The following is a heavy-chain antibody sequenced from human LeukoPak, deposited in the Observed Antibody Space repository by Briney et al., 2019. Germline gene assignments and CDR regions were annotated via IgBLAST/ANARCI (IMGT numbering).Heavy chain of an antibody. D-gene: IGHD3-16*01. CDR3: ARDRSLGELTTESPSFDY. J-gene: IGHJ4*02. Sequence: SETLSLTCTVSGGSISSYYWSWIRQPAGKGLEWIGRIDTSGSTNYNPSLKSRVTMSIDTSKNQFSLKLSSVTAADTAVYYCARDRSLGELTTESPSFDYWGQGTLVTVSS. CDR2: IDTSGST. V-gene: IGHV4-4*07. CDR1: GGSISSYY.